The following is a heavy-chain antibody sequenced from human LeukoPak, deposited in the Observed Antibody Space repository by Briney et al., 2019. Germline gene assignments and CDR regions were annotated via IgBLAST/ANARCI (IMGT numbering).Heavy chain of an antibody. J-gene: IGHJ4*02. D-gene: IGHD3-10*01. CDR3: ERELFGSGSCPDY. V-gene: IGHV3-33*01. CDR2: VWHDGSNK. CDR1: GFTFSSYA. Sequence: GGSLRLSCTAPGFTFSSYAIHWMRQAPGKGLEWVALVWHDGSNKYYADSVKGRFTISRDNSKNTVYIQMNSLRAEGTAVYYCERELFGSGSCPDYGGQGTLVTASS.